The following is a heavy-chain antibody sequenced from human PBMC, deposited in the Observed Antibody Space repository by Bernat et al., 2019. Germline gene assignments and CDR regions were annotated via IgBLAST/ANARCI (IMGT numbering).Heavy chain of an antibody. V-gene: IGHV4-59*01. D-gene: IGHD3-3*01. CDR1: GGSISSYY. CDR3: ARAFEPRYYDFWSGFGGYYYMDV. CDR2: IYYSGST. J-gene: IGHJ6*03. Sequence: QVQLQESGPGLVKPSETLSLTCTVSGGSISSYYWSWIRQPPGKGLEWIGYIYYSGSTNYNPSLKSRVTISVDTSKNQFSLKLSSVTAADTAVYYCARAFEPRYYDFWSGFGGYYYMDVWGKGTTVTVSS.